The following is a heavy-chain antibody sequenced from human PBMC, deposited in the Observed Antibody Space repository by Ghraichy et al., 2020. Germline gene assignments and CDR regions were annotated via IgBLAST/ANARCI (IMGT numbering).Heavy chain of an antibody. Sequence: GGSLRLSCAASGFTVSSNYMSWVRQAPGKGLEWVSVIYSGGSTYYADSVKGRFTISRDNSKNTLYLQMNSLRAEDTAVYYCAREGCSGGSCHFDYWGQGTLVTVSS. V-gene: IGHV3-53*01. CDR2: IYSGGST. D-gene: IGHD2-15*01. CDR3: AREGCSGGSCHFDY. J-gene: IGHJ4*02. CDR1: GFTVSSNY.